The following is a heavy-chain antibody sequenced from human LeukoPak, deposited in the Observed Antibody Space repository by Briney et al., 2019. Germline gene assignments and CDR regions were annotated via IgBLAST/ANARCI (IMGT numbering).Heavy chain of an antibody. D-gene: IGHD3-3*01. J-gene: IGHJ4*02. CDR2: IWYDGSNK. CDR3: ASEPTIFGVVNPPGFDY. CDR1: GFTFSSYG. Sequence: GGSLRLSCAASGFTFSSYGMHWVRQAPGKGLEWVAVIWYDGSNKYYADSVKGRFTISRDNSKNTLYLQMNSLRAEDTAVYYCASEPTIFGVVNPPGFDYWGQGTLVTVSS. V-gene: IGHV3-33*01.